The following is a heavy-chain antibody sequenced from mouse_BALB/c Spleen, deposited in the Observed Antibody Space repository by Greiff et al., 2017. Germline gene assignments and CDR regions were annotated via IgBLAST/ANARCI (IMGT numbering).Heavy chain of an antibody. J-gene: IGHJ4*01. D-gene: IGHD1-1*01. V-gene: IGHV5-9-3*01. Sequence: EVKLVESGGGLVKPGGSLKLSCAASGFTFSSYAMSWVRQTPEKRLEWVATISSGGSYTYYPDSVKGRFTISRDNAKNTLYLQMSSLRSEDTAMYYCARPGTTVDGAMDYWGQGTSVTVSS. CDR1: GFTFSSYA. CDR3: ARPGTTVDGAMDY. CDR2: ISSGGSYT.